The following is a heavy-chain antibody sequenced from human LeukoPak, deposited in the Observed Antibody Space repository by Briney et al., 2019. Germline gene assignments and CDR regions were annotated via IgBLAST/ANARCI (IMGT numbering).Heavy chain of an antibody. CDR1: GFTFSSYE. CDR3: AKDPKKLQLDY. D-gene: IGHD4-11*01. CDR2: IRYDGSNK. J-gene: IGHJ4*02. Sequence: GGSLRLSCAASGFTFSSYEMNWVRQAPGKGLEWVAFIRYDGSNKYYADSVKGRFTISRDNSKNTLYLQMNSLRAEDTAVYYCAKDPKKLQLDYWGQGTLVTVSS. V-gene: IGHV3-30*02.